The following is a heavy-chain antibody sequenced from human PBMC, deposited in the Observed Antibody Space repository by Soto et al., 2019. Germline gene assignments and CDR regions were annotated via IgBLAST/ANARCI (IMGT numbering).Heavy chain of an antibody. V-gene: IGHV1-3*01. D-gene: IGHD3-22*01. CDR3: ARHPQWNYYDSSGYSDYFDY. Sequence: ASVKVSCKASGYTFTNYAMHWVRQAPGQRLEWMGWINAGNGNTKYSQKFQGRVTITRDTSASTAYMELSSLRSEDTAVYYCARHPQWNYYDSSGYSDYFDYWGQGTLVTVSS. J-gene: IGHJ4*02. CDR1: GYTFTNYA. CDR2: INAGNGNT.